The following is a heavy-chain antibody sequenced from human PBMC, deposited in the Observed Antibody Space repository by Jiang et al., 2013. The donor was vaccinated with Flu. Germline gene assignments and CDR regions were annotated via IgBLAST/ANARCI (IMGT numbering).Heavy chain of an antibody. V-gene: IGHV1-2*02. J-gene: IGHJ4*02. D-gene: IGHD6-13*01. CDR2: NPNSGGT. Sequence: NPNSGGTNYAQKFQGRVTMTRDTSISTAYMELSRLRSDDTAVYYCARIVAAAGTSLDYWGQGTLVTVSS. CDR3: ARIVAAAGTSLDY.